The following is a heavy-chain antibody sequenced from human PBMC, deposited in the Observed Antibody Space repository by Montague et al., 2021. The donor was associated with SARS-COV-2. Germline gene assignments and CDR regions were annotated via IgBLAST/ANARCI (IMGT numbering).Heavy chain of an antibody. CDR3: ARRIVTYYWYFDL. CDR2: IHYSGST. D-gene: IGHD2-15*01. Sequence: SETLSLTCTVSNASFDNYYWSWVRQSPGKGLEYIGYIHYSGSTNYNPSLRSRVTISIDTSKNQFSLKLMSVTAAETAIYFCARRIVTYYWYFDLWGRGTLVTVSS. J-gene: IGHJ2*01. V-gene: IGHV4-59*01. CDR1: NASFDNYY.